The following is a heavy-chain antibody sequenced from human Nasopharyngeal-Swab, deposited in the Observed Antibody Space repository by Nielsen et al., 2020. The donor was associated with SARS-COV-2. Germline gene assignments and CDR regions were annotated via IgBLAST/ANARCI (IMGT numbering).Heavy chain of an antibody. D-gene: IGHD1-7*01. Sequence: RQAPGKALEWLALIYWDDDKRYSQSLKSRLTITKDTSKNQVVLTMTNMDPVDTATYYCAHSSGGDWNYPTLDYWGQGTLVTVSS. CDR3: AHSSGGDWNYPTLDY. J-gene: IGHJ4*02. V-gene: IGHV2-5*02. CDR2: IYWDDDK.